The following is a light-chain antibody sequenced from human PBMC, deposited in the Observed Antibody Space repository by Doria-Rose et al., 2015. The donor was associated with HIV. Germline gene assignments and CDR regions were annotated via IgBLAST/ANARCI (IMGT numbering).Light chain of an antibody. CDR3: QQYYDTPS. V-gene: IGKV4-1*01. Sequence: DIRVTQSPESLGMSLGERATLNCKSNQSLLYTSKDYLAWYQQKPGQPTKLLIYWASTRQSGVPARFSGSGSGTDFTLTISGLEAEDVAVYYCQQYYDTPSFGPGTTVDIK. CDR1: QSLLYTSKDY. CDR2: WAS. J-gene: IGKJ3*01.